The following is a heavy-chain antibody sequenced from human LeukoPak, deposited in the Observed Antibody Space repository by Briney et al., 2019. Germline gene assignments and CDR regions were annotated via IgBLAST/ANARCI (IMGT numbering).Heavy chain of an antibody. CDR1: GGSISSYY. Sequence: SETLSLTCTVSGGSISSYYWSWIRQPPRKGLEWIGYIYYSGSTNYNPSLKSRVTISVDTSKNQFSLKLSSVTAADTAVYYLSSGKGNDYDSADFDYWGQGTLVTVSS. D-gene: IGHD3-22*01. J-gene: IGHJ4*02. V-gene: IGHV4-59*01. CDR3: SSGKGNDYDSADFDY. CDR2: IYYSGST.